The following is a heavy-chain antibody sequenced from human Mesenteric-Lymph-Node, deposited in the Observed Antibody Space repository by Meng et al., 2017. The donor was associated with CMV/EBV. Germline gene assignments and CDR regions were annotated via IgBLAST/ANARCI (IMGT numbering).Heavy chain of an antibody. Sequence: SETLSLTCTVFGGSVSSGSYYWSWIRQPPGKELEWIGYIYYIGSTHYNPSLKSRVTISVDTSKNQFSLKLSSVTAADTAVYYCARLFVPRPYYYGMDVWGQGTTVTDSS. V-gene: IGHV4-61*01. CDR3: ARLFVPRPYYYGMDV. J-gene: IGHJ6*02. CDR1: GGSVSSGSYY. D-gene: IGHD2-8*01. CDR2: IYYIGST.